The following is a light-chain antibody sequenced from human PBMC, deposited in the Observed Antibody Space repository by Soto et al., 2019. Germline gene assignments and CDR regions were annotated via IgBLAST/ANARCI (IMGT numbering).Light chain of an antibody. Sequence: DIVMTQSPLSLPVTPGEPASISCRSSQSLLHSNGYNYFDWYLQKPGQSPQLLIYLGSNRASTVPARFSGSGSATDFTLKISRVEAEDVGVYYCIQALQTPSTFGQGTKLEIK. CDR1: QSLLHSNGYNY. V-gene: IGKV2-28*01. CDR2: LGS. CDR3: IQALQTPST. J-gene: IGKJ2*01.